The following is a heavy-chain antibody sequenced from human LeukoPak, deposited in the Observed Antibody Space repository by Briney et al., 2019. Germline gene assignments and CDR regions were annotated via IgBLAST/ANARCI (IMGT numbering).Heavy chain of an antibody. Sequence: SETLSLTCTVSGGSISSYYWSWIRQPPGKGLEWIGYIYYSGSTNYNPSLKSRVTISVDTSKNQFSLKLSSVTAADTAVYYCATNLVATSNWFDPWGQGTLVTVSS. CDR1: GGSISSYY. D-gene: IGHD5-12*01. CDR3: ATNLVATSNWFDP. V-gene: IGHV4-59*01. J-gene: IGHJ5*02. CDR2: IYYSGST.